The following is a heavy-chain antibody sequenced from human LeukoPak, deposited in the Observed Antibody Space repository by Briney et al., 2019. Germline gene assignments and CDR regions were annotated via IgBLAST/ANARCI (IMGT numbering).Heavy chain of an antibody. V-gene: IGHV4-59*01. D-gene: IGHD3-10*01. J-gene: IGHJ2*01. CDR2: IYYTGST. CDR1: GGSISGYY. Sequence: SETLSLTCTVSGGSISGYYWSWIRQPPGKGLEWIGYIYYTGSTNYNPSLKSRVTISVDTSKNQFSLKLNSVTAADTAMYYCAREYGSGSYGYSDLWGRGTLVTVSS. CDR3: AREYGSGSYGYSDL.